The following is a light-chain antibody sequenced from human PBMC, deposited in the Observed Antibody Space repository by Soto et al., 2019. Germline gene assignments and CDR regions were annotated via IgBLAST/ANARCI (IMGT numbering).Light chain of an antibody. CDR2: GSS. J-gene: IGKJ2*01. CDR1: ENVSNNY. Sequence: EVVLTQSPGTLSLSPGERATLSCRASENVSNNYLAWYQQKPGQAPRLLIFGSSDRAAGIPDRFSGSGSGTDFTLTISRLEPEAFAVYYCQQYGTSPPYTFGQGTTLEIK. CDR3: QQYGTSPPYT. V-gene: IGKV3-20*01.